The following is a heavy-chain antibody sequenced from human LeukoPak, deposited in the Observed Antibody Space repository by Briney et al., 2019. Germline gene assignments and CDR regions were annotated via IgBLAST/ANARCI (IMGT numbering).Heavy chain of an antibody. CDR1: GGSISSSSYY. CDR3: ARHSRKPMGGRYQLLGGSFDY. J-gene: IGHJ4*02. D-gene: IGHD2-2*01. Sequence: SETLSLTCTVSGGSISSSSYYWGWIRQPPGKGLEWIGSIYYSGSTYYNPSLKSRVTISVDTSKNQFSLKLSSVTAADTAVYYCARHSRKPMGGRYQLLGGSFDYWGQGTLVTVSS. CDR2: IYYSGST. V-gene: IGHV4-39*01.